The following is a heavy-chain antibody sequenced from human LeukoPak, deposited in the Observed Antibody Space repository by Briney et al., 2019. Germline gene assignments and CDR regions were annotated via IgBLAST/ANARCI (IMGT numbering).Heavy chain of an antibody. CDR1: GFTFDDYA. D-gene: IGHD5-24*01. V-gene: IGHV3-48*03. Sequence: GRSLRLSCAASGFTFDDYAMHWVRHAPGRGLEWVSHISGGGEFTVYPDAVKGRFTISRDNAKNSLYLQMNSLRVEDTGVYYCARRSGRRYEYWGQGVLVTVSP. CDR2: ISGGGEFT. J-gene: IGHJ4*02. CDR3: ARRSGRRYEY.